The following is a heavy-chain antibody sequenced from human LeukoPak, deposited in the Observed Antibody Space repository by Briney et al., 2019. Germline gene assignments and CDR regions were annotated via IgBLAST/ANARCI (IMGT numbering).Heavy chain of an antibody. Sequence: IYYSGSTSYNPSLKSRLTISVDTSLNQFSLKLNSVTAADTAVYYCARYCSGGDCYSKALDYWGQGILVTVSS. CDR3: ARYCSGGDCYSKALDY. CDR2: IYYSGST. V-gene: IGHV4-59*01. J-gene: IGHJ4*02. D-gene: IGHD2-15*01.